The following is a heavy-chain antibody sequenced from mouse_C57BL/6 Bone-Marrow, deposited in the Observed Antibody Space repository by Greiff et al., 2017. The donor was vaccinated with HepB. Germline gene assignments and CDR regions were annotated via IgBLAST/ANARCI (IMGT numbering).Heavy chain of an antibody. J-gene: IGHJ3*01. CDR1: GFNIKDDY. Sequence: EVQLQESGAELVRPGASVKLSCTASGFNIKDDYMHWVKQRPEQGLEWIGWIDPENGDTEYASKFQGKATITADTSSNTAYLQLSSLTSEDTAVYYCTLTGTKAWFAYWGQGTLVTVSA. CDR3: TLTGTKAWFAY. CDR2: IDPENGDT. V-gene: IGHV14-4*01. D-gene: IGHD4-1*01.